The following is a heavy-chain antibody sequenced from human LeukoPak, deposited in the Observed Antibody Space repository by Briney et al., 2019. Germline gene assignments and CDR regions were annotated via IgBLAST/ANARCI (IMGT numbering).Heavy chain of an antibody. D-gene: IGHD2-8*01. Sequence: SETLSLTCTVSGGSISSRTCYWGWIRQPPGKGLEWIGSIYYGVTTYYNPSLKSRITISVDTSKDQFSLKLSSVTAADTAVYYCFRQVMCTNGFCPIDVWGLGTLVTVSS. V-gene: IGHV4-39*01. CDR1: GGSISSRTCY. CDR2: IYYGVTT. J-gene: IGHJ4*02. CDR3: FRQVMCTNGFCPIDV.